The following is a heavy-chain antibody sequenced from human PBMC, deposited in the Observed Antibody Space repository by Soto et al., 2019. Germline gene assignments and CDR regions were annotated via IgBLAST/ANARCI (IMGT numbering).Heavy chain of an antibody. D-gene: IGHD2-21*01. CDR1: GFTFISYW. V-gene: IGHV3-7*03. CDR3: ARVPGRNSRDVFDY. Sequence: PGGALRLSCAASGFTFISYWMSWVRQAPGKGLEWVANIKQDGSEKYYVDSVKGRFTISRDNAKNSLYLQMNSLRAEDTAVYYCARVPGRNSRDVFDYWGQGTQVTVSS. J-gene: IGHJ4*02. CDR2: IKQDGSEK.